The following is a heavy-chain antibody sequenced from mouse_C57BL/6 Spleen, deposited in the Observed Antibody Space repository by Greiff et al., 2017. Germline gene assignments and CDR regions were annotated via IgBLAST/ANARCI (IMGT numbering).Heavy chain of an antibody. J-gene: IGHJ2*01. Sequence: QVQLKEPGAELVRPGASVKLSCKASGYTFTDYYINWVKQRPGQGLEWIASIYPGSGNTYYNEKFKGKATLTAEKSSSTAYMQLCSLTSEDSAVYFCARWGYCNYFDYWGQGTTLTVSS. CDR2: IYPGSGNT. D-gene: IGHD3-1*01. CDR3: ARWGYCNYFDY. V-gene: IGHV1-76*01. CDR1: GYTFTDYY.